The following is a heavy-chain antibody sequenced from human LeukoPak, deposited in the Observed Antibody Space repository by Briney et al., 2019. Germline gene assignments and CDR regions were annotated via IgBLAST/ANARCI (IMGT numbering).Heavy chain of an antibody. Sequence: PGGSLRLSCAASGFTFSSYAMSWVRQAPGKGLEWVSAISGSGGSTYYADSVKGRFTISRDNSKNTLYLQMNSPRAQDTAVYYCAKDFSSSGWHYYFAYWGQGTLVTVSS. CDR2: ISGSGGST. CDR1: GFTFSSYA. D-gene: IGHD6-19*01. J-gene: IGHJ4*02. CDR3: AKDFSSSGWHYYFAY. V-gene: IGHV3-23*01.